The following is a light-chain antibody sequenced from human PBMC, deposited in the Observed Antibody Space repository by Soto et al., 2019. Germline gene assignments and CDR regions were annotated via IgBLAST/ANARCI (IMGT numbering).Light chain of an antibody. CDR1: QSISGW. CDR2: DAS. CDR3: QQYVFYRGT. J-gene: IGKJ1*01. Sequence: DIQMTQSPSALSASVGARVTFTCRASQSISGWLAWFQQKPGKAPKLLIYDASSLESGVPSRFSGSGSGTEFTLTITSLQPDDFATYYCQQYVFYRGTFGQGTKVEIK. V-gene: IGKV1-5*01.